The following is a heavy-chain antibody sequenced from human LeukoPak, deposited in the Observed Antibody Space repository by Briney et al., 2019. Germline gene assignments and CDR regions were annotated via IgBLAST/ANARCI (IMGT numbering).Heavy chain of an antibody. D-gene: IGHD3-22*01. V-gene: IGHV3-33*01. Sequence: SGGSLRLSCAASGFTFSSYGMHWVRQAPGKGLEWVAVIWYDGSNKYYADSVKGRFTISRDNSKNTLYLQMNSLRAEDTAVYYCARDYYDSSGYFIGYWGQGTLVTVSS. J-gene: IGHJ4*02. CDR2: IWYDGSNK. CDR3: ARDYYDSSGYFIGY. CDR1: GFTFSSYG.